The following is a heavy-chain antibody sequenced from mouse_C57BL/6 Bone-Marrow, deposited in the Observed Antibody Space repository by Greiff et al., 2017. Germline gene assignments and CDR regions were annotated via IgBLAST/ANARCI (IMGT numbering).Heavy chain of an antibody. CDR1: GYAFSSSW. CDR2: IYPGDGDT. D-gene: IGHD3-2*02. V-gene: IGHV1-82*01. Sequence: QVQLQQSGPELVKPGASVKISCKASGYAFSSSWMNWVKQRPGKGLEWIGRIYPGDGDTNYNGKFKGKATLTADKSSSTAYMQLSSLTSEDSAVYFCARPAQAFYAMDYWGQGTSVTVSS. CDR3: ARPAQAFYAMDY. J-gene: IGHJ4*01.